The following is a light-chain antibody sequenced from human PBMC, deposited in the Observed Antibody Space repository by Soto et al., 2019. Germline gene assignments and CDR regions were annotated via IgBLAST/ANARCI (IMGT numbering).Light chain of an antibody. Sequence: EIVLTQSPGTLSLSPGERATLSCRASQIFNSKYLAWYQQKPGQAPRLLIYGASTRASGIPDRFSGSASGTDFTITINRLEPDDSEVCYCQQYRTLWTFGQGTRVEIK. CDR3: QQYRTLWT. V-gene: IGKV3-20*01. J-gene: IGKJ1*01. CDR2: GAS. CDR1: QIFNSKY.